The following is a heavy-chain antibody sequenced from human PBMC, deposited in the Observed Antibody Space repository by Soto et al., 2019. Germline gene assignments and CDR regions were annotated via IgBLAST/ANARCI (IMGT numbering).Heavy chain of an antibody. D-gene: IGHD4-4*01. CDR2: ITSGGSR. CDR3: ATDPDSSAYYGMDV. Sequence: QVPLVESGGGLVKPGGSLTLSCAASGFTFSDYYMTWIRQASGKGLEWVSSITSGGSRYHADSVKGRFTISRDNAKNARYLQLNSLRAEDTAVYYCATDPDSSAYYGMDVLGQGTTVTVSS. CDR1: GFTFSDYY. J-gene: IGHJ6*02. V-gene: IGHV3-11*01.